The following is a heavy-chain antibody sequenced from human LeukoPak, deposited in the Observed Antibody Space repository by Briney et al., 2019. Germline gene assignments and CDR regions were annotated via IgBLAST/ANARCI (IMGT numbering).Heavy chain of an antibody. Sequence: SETLSLTCAVYGGSFSGYYWSWIRQPPGRGLEWIGEINHSGSTNYNPSLKSRVTISVDTSKNQFSLKLSSVTAADTAVYYCARGMGATRYFDYWGQGTLVTVSS. J-gene: IGHJ4*02. CDR3: ARGMGATRYFDY. V-gene: IGHV4-34*01. CDR1: GGSFSGYY. D-gene: IGHD1-26*01. CDR2: INHSGST.